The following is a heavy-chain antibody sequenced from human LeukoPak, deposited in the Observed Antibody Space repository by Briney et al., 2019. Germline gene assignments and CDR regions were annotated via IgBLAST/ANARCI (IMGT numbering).Heavy chain of an antibody. V-gene: IGHV4-39*07. CDR2: IYYGGST. Sequence: PSETLSLTCTVSGGSISSSSYYWGWIRQPPGKGLEWIGSIYYGGSTYYNPSLKSRVTISVDTSKNQFSLKLSSVTAADTAVYYCARTPGGWYDYWGQGTLVTVSS. CDR1: GGSISSSSYY. CDR3: ARTPGGWYDY. J-gene: IGHJ4*02. D-gene: IGHD6-19*01.